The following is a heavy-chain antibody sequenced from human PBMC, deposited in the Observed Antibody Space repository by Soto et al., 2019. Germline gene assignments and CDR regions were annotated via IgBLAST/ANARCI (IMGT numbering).Heavy chain of an antibody. Sequence: SETLSLTCAVSGCSISSSNWWSWVRQPPGKGLEWIGEIYHSGSTNYNPSLKSRVTISVDKSKNQFSLKLNSLTAADTAVYYCARCIAAAGPIDYWGQGTLVTVSS. V-gene: IGHV4-4*02. J-gene: IGHJ4*02. CDR1: GCSISSSNW. CDR3: ARCIAAAGPIDY. D-gene: IGHD6-13*01. CDR2: IYHSGST.